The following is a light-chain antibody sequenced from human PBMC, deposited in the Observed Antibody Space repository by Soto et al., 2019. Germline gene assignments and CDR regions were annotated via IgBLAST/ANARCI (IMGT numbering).Light chain of an antibody. Sequence: EIVLTQSPGTLSLSPGDRATLSCRASQSLSVSYIAWYQQKPGQAPRLLIYSTSTRAAGIPDRFTGRGSGTHFTLAISRLEPEDFAVYYCHQCGDSPQTLGQGTTVEV. CDR2: STS. CDR1: QSLSVSY. V-gene: IGKV3-20*01. CDR3: HQCGDSPQT. J-gene: IGKJ1*01.